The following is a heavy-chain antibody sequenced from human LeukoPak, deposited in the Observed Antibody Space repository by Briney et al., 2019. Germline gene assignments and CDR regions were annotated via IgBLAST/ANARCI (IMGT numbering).Heavy chain of an antibody. D-gene: IGHD3-10*01. V-gene: IGHV4-34*01. Sequence: SETLSLTCAVYGGSFSGYYWSWIRQPPGKGLEWIGEINHSGSTNYNPSLKSRVTISVDTFRNQFSLKLTSVTAADTAIYYCAKSDYYCASDYWGQGTLVTVSS. CDR3: AKSDYYCASDY. CDR1: GGSFSGYY. J-gene: IGHJ4*02. CDR2: INHSGST.